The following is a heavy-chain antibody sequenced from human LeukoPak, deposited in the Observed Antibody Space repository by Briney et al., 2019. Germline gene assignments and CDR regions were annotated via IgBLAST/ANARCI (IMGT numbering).Heavy chain of an antibody. CDR1: GYTFTSYY. Sequence: ASVKVSCKTSGYTFTSYYMHWLRQAPGQGLEWVGWINPNNGATHYAQKFQGRVTLTRDTSISTVYMELSRLTSDDTAVYYCARDLTTYSPDVVYWGLGTLVTVSS. J-gene: IGHJ4*02. CDR2: INPNNGAT. D-gene: IGHD1-26*01. V-gene: IGHV1-2*02. CDR3: ARDLTTYSPDVVY.